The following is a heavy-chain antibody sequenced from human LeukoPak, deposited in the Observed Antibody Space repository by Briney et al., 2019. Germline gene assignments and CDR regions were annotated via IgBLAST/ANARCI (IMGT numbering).Heavy chain of an antibody. Sequence: SETLSLTCTVSGGSISSYYWSWIRQPPGKGLEWIGYIYYSGSTNYNPSLKSRVTISVDTSKNQFSLKLSSVTAADTAVYYCARTRYCSSTSCRRAEYFQHWGQGTLVTVSS. D-gene: IGHD2-2*01. CDR3: ARTRYCSSTSCRRAEYFQH. V-gene: IGHV4-59*12. J-gene: IGHJ1*01. CDR1: GGSISSYY. CDR2: IYYSGST.